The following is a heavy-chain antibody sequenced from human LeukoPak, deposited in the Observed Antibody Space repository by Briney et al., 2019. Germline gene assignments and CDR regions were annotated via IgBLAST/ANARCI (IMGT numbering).Heavy chain of an antibody. J-gene: IGHJ6*02. Sequence: PGGSLRLSCAASGFTFSGYAMIWVRQAPGKGLEWVSSISGAGVGTFYADSVKGRFTISRDNSKNTLYLQMNSLRAEDTAVYYCARDRIRVYGDSHTYGMDVWGQGTTVTVSS. V-gene: IGHV3-23*01. CDR1: GFTFSGYA. CDR3: ARDRIRVYGDSHTYGMDV. D-gene: IGHD4-17*01. CDR2: ISGAGVGT.